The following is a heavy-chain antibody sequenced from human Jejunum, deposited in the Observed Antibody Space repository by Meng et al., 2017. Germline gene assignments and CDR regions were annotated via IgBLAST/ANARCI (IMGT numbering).Heavy chain of an antibody. CDR1: GGSISGYY. CDR2: IYYNGNT. J-gene: IGHJ4*02. D-gene: IGHD3-16*01. CDR3: ARGGAFVDY. V-gene: IGHV4-59*01. Sequence: SETLSLTCSVSGGSISGYYWSWIRQPPGKGLEWLAYIYYNGNTKYNPSLTSRVTISLDTSKNQFSLKLSSVTAADTAIYYSARGGAFVDYWGQGTLVTVSS.